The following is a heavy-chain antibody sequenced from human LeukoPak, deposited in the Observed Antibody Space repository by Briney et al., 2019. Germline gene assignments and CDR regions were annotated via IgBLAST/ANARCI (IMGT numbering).Heavy chain of an antibody. CDR1: GGSITNTNY. J-gene: IGHJ2*01. CDR2: VNLQGST. Sequence: SGTLSLTCGVSGGSITNTNYWTWVRQPPGKGLEWIGEVNLQGSTNYNPSLMGRVAISVDTSENHISLQLTSVTAADTAVYYCARGRLVKLRQQLVPREYFDLWGRGTLVTVSS. D-gene: IGHD6-13*01. CDR3: ARGRLVKLRQQLVPREYFDL. V-gene: IGHV4-4*02.